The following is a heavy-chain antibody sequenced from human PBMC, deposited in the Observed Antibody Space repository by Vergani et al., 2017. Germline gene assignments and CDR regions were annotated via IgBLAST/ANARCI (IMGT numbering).Heavy chain of an antibody. Sequence: QLQLQQSGPGLVKPSETLSLTCTVSGYSISTSNYYWGWIRQPPGKGLEWIGNIYYTGSTYYNPSLKSRVTISVDTSKDHFSLQLSSVTATDTAVYYCARDGGEYDKDALDVWGQGTKVTVTS. V-gene: IGHV4-39*02. CDR2: IYYTGST. CDR3: ARDGGEYDKDALDV. J-gene: IGHJ3*01. CDR1: GYSISTSNYY. D-gene: IGHD2-21*01.